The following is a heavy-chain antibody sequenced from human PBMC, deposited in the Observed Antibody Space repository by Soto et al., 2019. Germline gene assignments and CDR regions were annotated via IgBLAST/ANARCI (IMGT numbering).Heavy chain of an antibody. Sequence: QVQLVQSGAEVKKPGASVKVSCKASGYTFTSYDINWVRQATGQGLEWMGWMNPNSGNTGYAQKFQGRVTMTRNTSISTAYMELSSQRSEDTAVYYCARSRLAAAGSDYWGQGTLVTVSS. CDR3: ARSRLAAAGSDY. J-gene: IGHJ4*02. D-gene: IGHD6-13*01. CDR1: GYTFTSYD. V-gene: IGHV1-8*01. CDR2: MNPNSGNT.